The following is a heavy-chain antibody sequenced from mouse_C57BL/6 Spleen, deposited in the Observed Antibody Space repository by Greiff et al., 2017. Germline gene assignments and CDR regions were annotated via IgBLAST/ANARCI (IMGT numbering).Heavy chain of an antibody. V-gene: IGHV14-1*01. J-gene: IGHJ2*01. CDR3: TTPQLTGTLDY. CDR2: IAPEDGDT. Sequence: EVQLQQSGAELVRPGASVKLSCTASGFNIKDYYMHWVKQRPEQGLEWIGRIAPEDGDTEYDPKFKGKATMTADTSSNTAYLQLSSLTSEDTAVYYCTTPQLTGTLDYWGQGTTLTVSS. D-gene: IGHD4-1*01. CDR1: GFNIKDYY.